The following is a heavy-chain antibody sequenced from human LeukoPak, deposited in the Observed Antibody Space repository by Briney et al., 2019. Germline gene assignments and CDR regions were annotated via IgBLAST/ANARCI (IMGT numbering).Heavy chain of an antibody. Sequence: GGSLRLSCGASGFTFSSYGMHWVRQAPGKGLEWVAFIRYDGSNKYYADSVKGRFTISRDNSKNTLYLQMNSLRAEDTAVYYCARDYGSGSYSLQYWGQGTLVTVSS. V-gene: IGHV3-30*02. CDR3: ARDYGSGSYSLQY. D-gene: IGHD3-10*01. CDR1: GFTFSSYG. CDR2: IRYDGSNK. J-gene: IGHJ4*02.